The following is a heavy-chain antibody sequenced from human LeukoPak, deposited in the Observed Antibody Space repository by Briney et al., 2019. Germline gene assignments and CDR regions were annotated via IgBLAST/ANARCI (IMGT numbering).Heavy chain of an antibody. CDR2: IYYSGST. V-gene: IGHV4-31*03. D-gene: IGHD1-26*01. J-gene: IGHJ3*02. CDR3: ASHVGHSGMFAFDI. CDR1: GGSISSGGYY. Sequence: PSQTLSLTCTVSGGSISSGGYYWSWIRQHPGKGLEWIGYIYYSGSTYYNPSLKSRVTISVDTSKNQFSLKLSSVTAADTAVYYCASHVGHSGMFAFDIWGQGTMVTVSS.